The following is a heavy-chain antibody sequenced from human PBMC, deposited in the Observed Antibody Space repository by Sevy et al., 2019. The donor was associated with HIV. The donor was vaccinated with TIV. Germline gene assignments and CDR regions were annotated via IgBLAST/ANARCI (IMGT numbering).Heavy chain of an antibody. V-gene: IGHV3-53*01. J-gene: IGHJ6*02. CDR1: GFTVSSNY. CDR2: IYSGGST. D-gene: IGHD3-10*01. Sequence: GGSLRLSCAASGFTVSSNYMSWVRQAPGKGLEWVSVIYSGGSTYYADSVKARFTISRDNSKNTLYLQMNSLRDEDTAVYYCARAGYYGSGSYKNYYYGMDVWGQGTTVTVSS. CDR3: ARAGYYGSGSYKNYYYGMDV.